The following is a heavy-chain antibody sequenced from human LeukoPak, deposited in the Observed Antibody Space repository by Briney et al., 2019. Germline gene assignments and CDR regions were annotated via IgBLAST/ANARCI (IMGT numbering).Heavy chain of an antibody. V-gene: IGHV3-33*01. CDR1: GFTFSSYG. CDR2: IWYDGSNK. CDR3: ARIEWERLGRAFDI. Sequence: GGSLRLSCAASGFTFSSYGMHWVRQAPGKGLEWVAVIWYDGSNKYYADSVKGRFAISRDNSKNTLYLQMNSLRAEDMAVYYCARIEWERLGRAFDIWGQGTMVTVSS. D-gene: IGHD1-26*01. J-gene: IGHJ3*02.